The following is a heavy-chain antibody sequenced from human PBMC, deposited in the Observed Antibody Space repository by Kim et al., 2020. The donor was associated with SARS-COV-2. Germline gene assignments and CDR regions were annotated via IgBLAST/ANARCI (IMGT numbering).Heavy chain of an antibody. CDR3: ARGRYSSKWIDY. CDR1: GFTFKNYW. J-gene: IGHJ4*02. V-gene: IGHV3-7*01. D-gene: IGHD6-19*01. CDR2: IKEDGSET. Sequence: GGSLRLSCAASGFTFKNYWMNWVRQAPGKGLEWVANIKEDGSETYYVDSVKGRFTISRDNAKNSMNLEMNSLRAEDTAVYYCARGRYSSKWIDYWGQGTLVTGSS.